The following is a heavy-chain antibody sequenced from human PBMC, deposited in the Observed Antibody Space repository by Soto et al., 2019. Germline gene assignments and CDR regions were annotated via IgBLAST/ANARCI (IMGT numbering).Heavy chain of an antibody. CDR3: ARDTTPPYYYGSGSFYGMDV. D-gene: IGHD3-10*01. Sequence: EVQLVESGGGLIQPGGSLRLSCAASGFTVSSNYMSWVRQAPGKGLEWVSVIYSGGSTYYADSVKGRFTISRDNSKNTLYFQMNSLRAEDTAVYYCARDTTPPYYYGSGSFYGMDVLGQGTTVSVSS. CDR2: IYSGGST. V-gene: IGHV3-53*01. CDR1: GFTVSSNY. J-gene: IGHJ6*02.